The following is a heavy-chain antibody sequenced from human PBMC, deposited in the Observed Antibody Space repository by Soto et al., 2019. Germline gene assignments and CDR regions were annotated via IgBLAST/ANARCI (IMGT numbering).Heavy chain of an antibody. CDR3: VFPATADFDY. D-gene: IGHD6-13*01. Sequence: SSETLSLTCVVSGGSISSSNWWSWVRQPPGKGLEWIGEIYHSGTTNYSPSLKSRVIISADMSKNHFSLTMTSVTAADTAVYYCVFPATADFDYWGQGTKVTVSS. V-gene: IGHV4-4*02. CDR1: GGSISSSNW. CDR2: IYHSGTT. J-gene: IGHJ4*02.